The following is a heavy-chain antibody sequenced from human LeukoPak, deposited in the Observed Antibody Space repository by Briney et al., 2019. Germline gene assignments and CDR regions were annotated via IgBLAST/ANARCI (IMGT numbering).Heavy chain of an antibody. CDR3: ARRVAVPGSYYFDY. Sequence: SETLSLTCTVSGGSISSYYWTWIRQPPGKGLEWIGFIYYSGATKYNPSLESRVTVSLDTSKNQFSLRLNSVTAADTAVYYCARRVAVPGSYYFDYWSQGTLVTVSS. J-gene: IGHJ4*02. CDR1: GGSISSYY. D-gene: IGHD2-15*01. CDR2: IYYSGAT. V-gene: IGHV4-59*08.